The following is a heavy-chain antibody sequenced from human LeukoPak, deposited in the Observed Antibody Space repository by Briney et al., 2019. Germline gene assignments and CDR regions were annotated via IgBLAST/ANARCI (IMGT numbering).Heavy chain of an antibody. Sequence: SETLSLTCTVSGGSISSGGYYWSWIRQHPGKGLEWIGYIYYSGSTYYNPSLKSRVTISVDTSKNQFSLKLSSVTAADTAVYYCARFQTTVTIWRPLTDAFDIWGQGTMVTVSS. CDR3: ARFQTTVTIWRPLTDAFDI. V-gene: IGHV4-31*03. CDR1: GGSISSGGYY. D-gene: IGHD4-17*01. CDR2: IYYSGST. J-gene: IGHJ3*02.